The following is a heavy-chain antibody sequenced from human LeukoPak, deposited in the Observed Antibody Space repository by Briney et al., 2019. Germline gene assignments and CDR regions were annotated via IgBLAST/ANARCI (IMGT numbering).Heavy chain of an antibody. V-gene: IGHV1-18*01. CDR2: ISAYNSNT. D-gene: IGHD5-12*01. CDR3: ARDLAVATMGGVIDY. CDR1: GYTFTSYG. Sequence: ASVKVSCKASGYTFTSYGISWVRQAPGQGLEWMGWISAYNSNTNYAQKLQGRVTMTTDTSTSTAYMELRSLRSDDTAVYYCARDLAVATMGGVIDYWGQGTLVTVSS. J-gene: IGHJ4*02.